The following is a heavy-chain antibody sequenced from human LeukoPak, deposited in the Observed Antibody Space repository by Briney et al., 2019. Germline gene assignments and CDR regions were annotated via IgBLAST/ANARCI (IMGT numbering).Heavy chain of an antibody. J-gene: IGHJ4*02. CDR2: ISYDGSKK. Sequence: PGRSLRLSCAASKFTFSNYGMHWVRQAPGKGLEWVAVISYDGSKKYYADSVKGRFTISRDNSKNTLYLQMNSLRAEDTAVYYCAKDWGYHLDSGSSYFDCWGQGTLVTVSS. V-gene: IGHV3-30*18. CDR3: AKDWGYHLDSGSSYFDC. CDR1: KFTFSNYG. D-gene: IGHD3-10*01.